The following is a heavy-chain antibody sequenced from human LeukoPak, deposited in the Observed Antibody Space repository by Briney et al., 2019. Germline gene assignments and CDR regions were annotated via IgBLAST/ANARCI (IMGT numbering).Heavy chain of an antibody. D-gene: IGHD4-17*01. CDR1: GFTFSSYW. J-gene: IGHJ4*02. CDR2: IKQDGSEK. CDR3: ARDAMPMTTVTTFGY. V-gene: IGHV3-7*01. Sequence: GGSLRLSCAASGFTFSSYWMSWVRQAPGKGLEWVANIKQDGSEKYYVDSVKGRFTISRDNAKNSLCLQMNSLRAEDTAVYYCARDAMPMTTVTTFGYWGQGTLVTVSS.